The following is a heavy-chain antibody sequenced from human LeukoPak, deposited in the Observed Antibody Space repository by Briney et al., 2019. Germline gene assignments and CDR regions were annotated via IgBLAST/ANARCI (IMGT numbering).Heavy chain of an antibody. CDR1: GYSISSGYY. Sequence: SETLSLTCAVSGYSISSGYYWGWIRQPPGKGLEWIGSIYHSGSTYYNPSLKSRVTISVDTSKNQFSLKLSSVTAADTAVYYCARKYCSGGSCSGLYNRFDPWGQGTLVTVSS. J-gene: IGHJ5*02. D-gene: IGHD2-15*01. CDR3: ARKYCSGGSCSGLYNRFDP. CDR2: IYHSGST. V-gene: IGHV4-38-2*01.